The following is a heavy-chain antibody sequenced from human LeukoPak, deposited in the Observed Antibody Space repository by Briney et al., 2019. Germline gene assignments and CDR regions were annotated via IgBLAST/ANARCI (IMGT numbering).Heavy chain of an antibody. J-gene: IGHJ4*02. Sequence: GGSLRLSCAASGFTFSSYATSWVRQAPGKGLEWVAVISYDGSNKYYADSVRGRFTISRDNSKSTLSLQMNSLRAEDTAIYYCATYRQVLLPFESWGQGTLVTVSS. CDR3: ATYRQVLLPFES. V-gene: IGHV3-30*04. D-gene: IGHD2-8*02. CDR2: ISYDGSNK. CDR1: GFTFSSYA.